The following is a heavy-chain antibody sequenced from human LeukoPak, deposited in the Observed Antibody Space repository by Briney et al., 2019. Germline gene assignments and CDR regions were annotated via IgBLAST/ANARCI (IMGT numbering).Heavy chain of an antibody. V-gene: IGHV4-59*12. CDR1: GGSISSYY. Sequence: SETLSLTCTVSGGSISSYYWSWIRQPPGKGLEWIGYIYYSGSTNYNPSLKSRVTISIDTSKNQFSLRLTSVTAADTAVYYCARDLDTTVTMKGMDVWGKGTTVTVSS. D-gene: IGHD4-17*01. J-gene: IGHJ6*04. CDR2: IYYSGST. CDR3: ARDLDTTVTMKGMDV.